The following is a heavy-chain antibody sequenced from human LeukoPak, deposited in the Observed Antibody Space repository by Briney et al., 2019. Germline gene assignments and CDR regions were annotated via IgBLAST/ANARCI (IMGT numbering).Heavy chain of an antibody. CDR3: AREGNAFDI. CDR2: MRQDGSDK. J-gene: IGHJ3*02. Sequence: GGSLDLSCEAPDLPFSINIISWVRKAPGKGLEWVANMRQDGSDKYYVDFVKGRFTISRDNAKNSLYLQMNSLRAEDTAVYYCAREGNAFDIWGQGTMVTVSS. CDR1: DLPFSINI. V-gene: IGHV3-7*01. D-gene: IGHD3-10*01.